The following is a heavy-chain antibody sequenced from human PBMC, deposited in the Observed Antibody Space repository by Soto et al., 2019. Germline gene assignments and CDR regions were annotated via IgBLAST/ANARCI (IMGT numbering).Heavy chain of an antibody. J-gene: IGHJ4*02. CDR2: IIPIFGTA. CDR3: ARGPFYHSIAYYYFDH. D-gene: IGHD3-22*01. V-gene: IGHV1-69*13. CDR1: GGTFSSYA. Sequence: ASVKVSCKASGGTFSSYAISWVRQAPGQGLEWMGGIIPIFGTANYAQKFQGRVTITEEESTSTAYMELSSMRSDDTPVYYCARGPFYHSIAYYYFDHWGQGTLVTVSS.